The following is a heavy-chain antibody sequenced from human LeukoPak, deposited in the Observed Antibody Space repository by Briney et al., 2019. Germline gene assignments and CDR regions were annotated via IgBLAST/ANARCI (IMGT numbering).Heavy chain of an antibody. V-gene: IGHV3-23*01. CDR2: TSGSGGSK. Sequence: GGYLRLSCAASGFTFSSYAMSWVRQAPGKGLEWVSGTSGSGGSKYYAGSVKGRFTISRDNSKNTLYLQMNSLRVEDTAVYYCAKNGGSQCYSHLDSWGQGTLVTVSS. D-gene: IGHD2-15*01. J-gene: IGHJ4*02. CDR1: GFTFSSYA. CDR3: AKNGGSQCYSHLDS.